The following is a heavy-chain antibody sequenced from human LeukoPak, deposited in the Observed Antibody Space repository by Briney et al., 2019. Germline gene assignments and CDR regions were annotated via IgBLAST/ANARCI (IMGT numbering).Heavy chain of an antibody. D-gene: IGHD6-19*01. V-gene: IGHV1-2*02. CDR2: INPNSGGT. J-gene: IGHJ6*02. CDR1: GYTFTGYY. Sequence: ASVKVSCKASGYTFTGYYMHWVRQAPGQGLEWMGWINPNSGGTNYAQKFQGRVTMTRDTSISTAYMELSRLRSDDTAVYYCARESIVSSGWDYYYYGMDVWGQGTTVTVSS. CDR3: ARESIVSSGWDYYYYGMDV.